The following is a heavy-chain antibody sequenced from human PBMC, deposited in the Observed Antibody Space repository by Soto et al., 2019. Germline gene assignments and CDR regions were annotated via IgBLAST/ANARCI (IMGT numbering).Heavy chain of an antibody. D-gene: IGHD3-22*01. CDR3: TRAWAYSNGYYTDY. V-gene: IGHV3-72*01. Sequence: EVQLVESGGGLVQPGGSLRLSCAASGFTLSDHYMDWVRQAPGKGLEWVGRTRNKAYSYTTEYAASVKGRFTISRDDSKRSLYLQMNSLKTEDTAVYYCTRAWAYSNGYYTDYWGQGALVTVSS. CDR1: GFTLSDHY. J-gene: IGHJ4*02. CDR2: TRNKAYSYTT.